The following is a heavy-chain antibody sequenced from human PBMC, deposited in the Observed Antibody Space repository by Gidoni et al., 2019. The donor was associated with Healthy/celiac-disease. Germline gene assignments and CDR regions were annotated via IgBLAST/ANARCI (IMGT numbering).Heavy chain of an antibody. Sequence: QVQLVQSGAEVKKPGASVKVSCKASGYTFTGHYMHWVRQAPGQGLEWMGWINPNSGGTNYAQKFQGWVTMTRDTSISTAYMELSRLRSDDTAVYYCAREQQQLANYYYYYGMDVWGQGTTVTVSS. D-gene: IGHD6-13*01. V-gene: IGHV1-2*04. CDR2: INPNSGGT. CDR3: AREQQQLANYYYYYGMDV. CDR1: GYTFTGHY. J-gene: IGHJ6*02.